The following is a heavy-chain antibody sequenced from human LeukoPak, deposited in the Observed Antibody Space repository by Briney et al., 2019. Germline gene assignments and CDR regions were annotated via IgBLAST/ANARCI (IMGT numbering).Heavy chain of an antibody. J-gene: IGHJ4*02. CDR2: ISYDGNDK. CDR3: AKDEPGSYSPSDY. Sequence: GGSLRLSCAASGFTFRNYAMHWVRQAPGKGLEWVAFISYDGNDKYYADSVKSRFTISRDNSKNTLYLQMNSLRAEDTAVYYCAKDEPGSYSPSDYWGQGTLVTVSS. CDR1: GFTFRNYA. V-gene: IGHV3-30*18. D-gene: IGHD3-10*01.